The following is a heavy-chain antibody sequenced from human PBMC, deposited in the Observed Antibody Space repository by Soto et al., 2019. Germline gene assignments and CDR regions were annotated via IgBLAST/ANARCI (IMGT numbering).Heavy chain of an antibody. J-gene: IGHJ4*02. CDR3: ARDAILYDFWSGYLVG. Sequence: QVQLVESGGGVVQPGRSLRLSCAASGFTFSSYGMHWVRQAPGKGLEWVAVIWYDGSNKYYADSVKGRFTISRDNSKNTLYLQMNSLRAVDTAVYYCARDAILYDFWSGYLVGWGQGTLVTVSS. CDR1: GFTFSSYG. V-gene: IGHV3-33*01. D-gene: IGHD3-3*01. CDR2: IWYDGSNK.